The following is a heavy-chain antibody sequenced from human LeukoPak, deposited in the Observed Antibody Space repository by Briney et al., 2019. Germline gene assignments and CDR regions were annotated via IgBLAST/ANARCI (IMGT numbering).Heavy chain of an antibody. J-gene: IGHJ4*02. CDR2: IKQDGSEK. CDR1: GFTFSIYW. Sequence: PGXXLRLSCVASGFTFSIYWMSWVRQAPGKGLEWVANIKQDGSEKYYVDSVKGRFTISRDNGKRSLYLQMNSLRAEDTAVYYCARVSYYYGSGSYYNPWYFDYWGQGTLVTVSS. CDR3: ARVSYYYGSGSYYNPWYFDY. D-gene: IGHD3-10*01. V-gene: IGHV3-7*01.